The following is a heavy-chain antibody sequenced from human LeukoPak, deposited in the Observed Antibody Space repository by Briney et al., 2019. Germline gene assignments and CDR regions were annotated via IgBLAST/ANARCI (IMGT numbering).Heavy chain of an antibody. CDR2: ISYDGSNK. CDR3: AKSLAIDY. V-gene: IGHV3-30*18. CDR1: GFTFSSYG. J-gene: IGHJ4*02. Sequence: GRSLRLSCAASGFTFSSYGMHWVRKAPGKGLEWVAVISYDGSNKYYADSVKGRFTISRDNSKNTLYLQMNSLRAEDTAVYYCAKSLAIDYWGQGTLVTVSS.